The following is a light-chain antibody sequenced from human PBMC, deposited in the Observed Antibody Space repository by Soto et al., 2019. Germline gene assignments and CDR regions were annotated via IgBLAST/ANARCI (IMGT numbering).Light chain of an antibody. CDR2: GAS. CDR1: QSVSNNY. Sequence: EIGLKQSPSALSLSQGERATLSCRASQSVSNNYLAWYQQKPGQAPRLLIYGASNRATGIPDRFSGSGSGTDFTLTISRLEPEDFAVYYSQQYGRSGPFCQGTKVDIK. CDR3: QQYGRSGP. V-gene: IGKV3-20*01. J-gene: IGKJ1*01.